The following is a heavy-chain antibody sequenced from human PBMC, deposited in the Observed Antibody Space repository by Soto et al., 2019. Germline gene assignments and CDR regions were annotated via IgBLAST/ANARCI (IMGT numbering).Heavy chain of an antibody. CDR2: ISTYNGNT. J-gene: IGHJ1*01. CDR3: ARASGDYGLSEYFQH. Sequence: QVQLVQSGDEVKKPGASVKVSCKASGYTFTSYGISWVRQAPGQGLEWMGWISTYNGNTNYAQKVQGRVTMTTDTSTSTAYMELRSLRSDDTAVYYCARASGDYGLSEYFQHWGQGTLVTVSS. CDR1: GYTFTSYG. D-gene: IGHD4-17*01. V-gene: IGHV1-18*01.